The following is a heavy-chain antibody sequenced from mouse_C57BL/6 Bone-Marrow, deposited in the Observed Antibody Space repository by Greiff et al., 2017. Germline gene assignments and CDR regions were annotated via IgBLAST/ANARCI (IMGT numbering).Heavy chain of an antibody. J-gene: IGHJ4*01. D-gene: IGHD2-1*01. Sequence: QVQLQQPGAELVKPGASVKMSCKASGYTFTSYWITWVKQRPGQGLEWIGDIYPGSGSTNYNEKFKSKATLTVDTSSSTAYMQLSRLTSEDSAVYYCASPHLLWSPYAMDYWGQGTSVTVSS. CDR1: GYTFTSYW. V-gene: IGHV1-55*01. CDR3: ASPHLLWSPYAMDY. CDR2: IYPGSGST.